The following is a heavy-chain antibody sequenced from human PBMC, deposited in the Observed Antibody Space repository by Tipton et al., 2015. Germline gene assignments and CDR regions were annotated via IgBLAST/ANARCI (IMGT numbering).Heavy chain of an antibody. V-gene: IGHV4-59*07. J-gene: IGHJ5*01. CDR2: IQHSGST. CDR3: ARARGRHGGLFDS. D-gene: IGHD4-23*01. CDR1: SDSISKYY. Sequence: TLSLTCSVSSDSISKYYWSWIRQPPGKELEWIGYIQHSGSTNYNPSLKSRVTISVDTSKTHFSLKMSSVTASDTAVYYCARARGRHGGLFDSWGYGILVTVSS.